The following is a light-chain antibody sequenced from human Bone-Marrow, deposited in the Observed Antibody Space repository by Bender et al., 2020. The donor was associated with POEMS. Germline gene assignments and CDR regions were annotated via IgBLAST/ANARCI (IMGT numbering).Light chain of an antibody. CDR1: SSDIGSSGL. V-gene: IGLV2-14*02. CDR2: EVN. J-gene: IGLJ1*01. Sequence: SALTQPASVSGSPGQSITISCTGTSSDIGSSGLVSWYQHHPGKAPKLIIYEVNKRPSGVSNRFSASKSGSTSSLTIAGLQPDDEADYYCSAYTTSSRLVFGPGTTVTVL. CDR3: SAYTTSSRLV.